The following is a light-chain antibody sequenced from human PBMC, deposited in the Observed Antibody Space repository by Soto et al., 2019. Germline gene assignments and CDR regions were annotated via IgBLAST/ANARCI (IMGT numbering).Light chain of an antibody. CDR1: QAIRND. CDR2: IAS. CDR3: RQHNNSPCT. J-gene: IGKJ1*01. Sequence: DIQMTQSPSSLSASVGDRVTITCRASQAIRNDVGWYQQKHGKDHKRLIYIASRLQSGVTSSFSGSGFGTEFTLTISALQPEDFATYYCRQHNNSPCTFGQGTRVESK. V-gene: IGKV1-17*01.